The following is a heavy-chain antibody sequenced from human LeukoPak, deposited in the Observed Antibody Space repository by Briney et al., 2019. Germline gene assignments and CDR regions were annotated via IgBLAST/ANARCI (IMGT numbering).Heavy chain of an antibody. Sequence: PGGSLRLSCAASGFTFSSYAMXXXRXAXGKXXXXXXXSSGSXXSTYYAGXVXXXFTXSRDNSKNTLYLQMNSLRAEDTAVYYCAKDGPIVGATIPGYWGQGTLVTVSS. J-gene: IGHJ4*02. CDR3: AKDGPIVGATIPGY. CDR1: GFTFSSYA. CDR2: SSGSXXST. D-gene: IGHD1-26*01. V-gene: IGHV3-23*01.